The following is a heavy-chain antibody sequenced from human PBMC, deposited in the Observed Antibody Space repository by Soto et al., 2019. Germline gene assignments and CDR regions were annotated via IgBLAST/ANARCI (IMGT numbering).Heavy chain of an antibody. J-gene: IGHJ6*01. CDR1: GFTLSSHA. Sequence: QVQLVQSGGGVVQPGKSLRLSCAASGFTLSSHAMHWVRQAPGRGLEWVAIISYDGSNEYYGGSQKGRFTISRDNSNKALFLQMNILSHEETAVYYGARVGSGFLSSRGAMDLWGHWTTVTVSS. D-gene: IGHD3-3*01. CDR2: ISYDGSNE. CDR3: ARVGSGFLSSRGAMDL. V-gene: IGHV3-30-3*01.